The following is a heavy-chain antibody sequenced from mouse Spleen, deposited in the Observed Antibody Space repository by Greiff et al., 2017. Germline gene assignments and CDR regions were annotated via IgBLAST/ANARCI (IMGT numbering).Heavy chain of an antibody. D-gene: IGHD3-1*01. J-gene: IGHJ1*01. CDR2: ISSGGSYT. CDR1: GFTFSSYA. Sequence: EVKVVESGGGLVKPGGSLKLSCAASGFTFSSYAMSWVRQTPEKRLEWVATISSGGSYTYYPDSVKGRFTISRDNAKNTLYLQMSSLRSEDTAMYYCAGQDSGLPLYWYFDVWGAGTTVTVSS. V-gene: IGHV5-9-3*01. CDR3: AGQDSGLPLYWYFDV.